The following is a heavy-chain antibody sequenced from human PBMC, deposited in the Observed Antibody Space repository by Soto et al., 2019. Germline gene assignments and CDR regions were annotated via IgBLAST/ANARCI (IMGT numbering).Heavy chain of an antibody. J-gene: IGHJ4*02. CDR1: GGSFSGYY. Sequence: SXTLSLTCAVYGGSFSGYYWSWIRQPPGKGLEWIGEINHSGSTNYNPSLKSRVTISVDTSKNQFSLKLSSVTAADTAVYYCARGPDSSGWYFDYWGQGTLVTVSS. V-gene: IGHV4-34*01. CDR2: INHSGST. D-gene: IGHD6-19*01. CDR3: ARGPDSSGWYFDY.